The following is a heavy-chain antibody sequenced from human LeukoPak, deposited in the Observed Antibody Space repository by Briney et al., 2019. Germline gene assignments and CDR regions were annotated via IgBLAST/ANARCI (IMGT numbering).Heavy chain of an antibody. J-gene: IGHJ6*03. CDR2: INPNSGGT. CDR3: ARGMEPYYYMDV. V-gene: IGHV1-2*02. CDR1: GGTFSSYA. Sequence: ASVKVSCKASGGTFSSYAISWVRQAPGQGLEWMGWINPNSGGTNYAEKFQGRVTMTRDTSISTAYMELSRLRSDDTAVYYCARGMEPYYYMDVWGKGTTVTVSS. D-gene: IGHD1-26*01.